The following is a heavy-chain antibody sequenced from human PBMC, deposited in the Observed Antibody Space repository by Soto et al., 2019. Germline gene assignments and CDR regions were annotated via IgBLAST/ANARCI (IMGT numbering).Heavy chain of an antibody. CDR1: GYTFTSYG. CDR2: ISAYNGNT. CDR3: ARDFSYYDFWSGYSNNWFDP. Sequence: QVQLVQSGAEVKKPGASVKVSCKASGYTFTSYGISWVRQAPGQGLEWRGWISAYNGNTNYAQKLQGRVTMTTDTSTSTAYMELRSLRSDDTAVYYCARDFSYYDFWSGYSNNWFDPWGQGTLVTVSS. V-gene: IGHV1-18*04. D-gene: IGHD3-3*01. J-gene: IGHJ5*02.